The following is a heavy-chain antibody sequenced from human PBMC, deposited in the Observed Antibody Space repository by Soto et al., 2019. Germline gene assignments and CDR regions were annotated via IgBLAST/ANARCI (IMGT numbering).Heavy chain of an antibody. CDR2: ISGSGGRT. D-gene: IGHD2-15*01. J-gene: IGHJ4*02. CDR3: AKSDCSGGSCYFPFDC. Sequence: EVQVLESGGGLVQPGGSLRLSCAASRFTFSNYGMSWVRQAPGKGLEWVSSISGSGGRTYYADSVKGRFTISRDNSKNTLYLQTDSLRAEDTAFYYCAKSDCSGGSCYFPFDCWGQGTLVTVSS. V-gene: IGHV3-23*01. CDR1: RFTFSNYG.